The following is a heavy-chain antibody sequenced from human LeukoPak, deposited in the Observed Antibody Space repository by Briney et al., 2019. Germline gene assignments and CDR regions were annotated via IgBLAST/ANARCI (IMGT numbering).Heavy chain of an antibody. CDR1: GFTFSSYG. D-gene: IGHD2-2*01. CDR3: ARDKDIVVVPAAEFDY. CDR2: ISYDGSNK. J-gene: IGHJ4*02. Sequence: TGGSLRLSCAASGFTFSSYGMHWVRQAPGKGLEWVAVISYDGSNKYYADSVKGRFTISRDNSKNTLYLQMNSLRAEDTAVYYCARDKDIVVVPAAEFDYWGQGTLVTVSS. V-gene: IGHV3-30*03.